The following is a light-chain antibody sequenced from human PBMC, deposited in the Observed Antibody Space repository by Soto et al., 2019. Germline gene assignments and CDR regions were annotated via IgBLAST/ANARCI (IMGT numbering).Light chain of an antibody. CDR3: CGPWT. Sequence: DIVMTQSPDSLAVSLCERATINCKSSQSVLYSSNNKTSLAWYQQKPGQPPKLLIYWASIRESGVPDRFSGSGYAIVFKLTICSLQGEDVAFYCCCGPWTFGQGTKVEIK. J-gene: IGKJ1*01. CDR1: QSVLYSSNNKTS. CDR2: WAS. V-gene: IGKV4-1*01.